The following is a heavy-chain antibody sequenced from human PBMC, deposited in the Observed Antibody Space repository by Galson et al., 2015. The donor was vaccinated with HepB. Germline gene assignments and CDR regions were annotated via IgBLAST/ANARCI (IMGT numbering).Heavy chain of an antibody. V-gene: IGHV3-30-3*01. CDR2: ISYDGSNK. Sequence: SLRLSCAASGFTFSSYAMHWVRQAPGKGLEWVAVISYDGSNKYYADSVKGRFTISRDNSKNTLYLQMNSLRAEDTAVYYCARDISSGWYSQAGPFDYWGQGTLVTVSS. J-gene: IGHJ4*02. D-gene: IGHD6-19*01. CDR3: ARDISSGWYSQAGPFDY. CDR1: GFTFSSYA.